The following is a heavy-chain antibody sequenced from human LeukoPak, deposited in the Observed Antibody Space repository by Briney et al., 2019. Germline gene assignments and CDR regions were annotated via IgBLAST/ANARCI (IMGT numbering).Heavy chain of an antibody. V-gene: IGHV3-21*01. J-gene: IGHJ4*02. D-gene: IGHD3-22*01. CDR2: ISSSSSYI. CDR1: GFTFSSYS. CDR3: ARDLGSSTTMIVIWSEGGFDY. Sequence: GGSLRLSCAASGFTFSSYSMNWVRQAPGKGLEWVSSISSSSSYIYYADSVKGRFTISRDNAKNSLYLQMNSLRAEDTAVYYCARDLGSSTTMIVIWSEGGFDYWGQGTLVTVSS.